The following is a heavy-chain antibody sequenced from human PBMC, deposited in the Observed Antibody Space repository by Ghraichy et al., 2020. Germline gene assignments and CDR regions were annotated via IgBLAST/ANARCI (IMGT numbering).Heavy chain of an antibody. CDR1: GFAFGNFGSYT. J-gene: IGHJ4*02. CDR2: IFGDGDGQ. Sequence: GESLNISCVASGFAFGNFGSYTMAWVRQAPGKVLEWVAGIFGDGDGQVYADSVKGRFTISRDNSKNTLYLRMSTLRVDDTAIYYCAKDEAPDYGHFDSWGQGTLVTVSS. V-gene: IGHV3-23*01. CDR3: AKDEAPDYGHFDS. D-gene: IGHD4-17*01.